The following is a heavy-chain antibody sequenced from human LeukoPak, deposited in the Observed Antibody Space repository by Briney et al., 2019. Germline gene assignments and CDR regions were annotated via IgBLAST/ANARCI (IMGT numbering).Heavy chain of an antibody. V-gene: IGHV4-39*07. Sequence: SETLSLTCTVSGGSISSGSYYWGWIRQPPGKGLEWVGSIYYSGRTYYNPSLKSRVTISVDTSKNQFSLKLSSVTAADTAMYYCARASSSSWANFDYWGQGTLVTVSS. CDR3: ARASSSSWANFDY. J-gene: IGHJ4*02. D-gene: IGHD6-13*01. CDR2: IYYSGRT. CDR1: GGSISSGSYY.